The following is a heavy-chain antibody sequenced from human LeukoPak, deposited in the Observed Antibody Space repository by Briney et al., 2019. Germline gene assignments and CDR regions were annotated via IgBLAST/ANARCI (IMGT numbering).Heavy chain of an antibody. CDR3: AKDYSSSWYYFDY. V-gene: IGHV3-9*01. D-gene: IGHD6-13*01. Sequence: PGGSLRLSCAASGFTFDDYAMHWVRQAPGKGLEWVSGISWNSGSIGYADSVKGRFTISRDNAKNSLYLQMTSLRAEDTALYYCAKDYSSSWYYFDYWGQGTLVTVSS. CDR1: GFTFDDYA. CDR2: ISWNSGSI. J-gene: IGHJ4*02.